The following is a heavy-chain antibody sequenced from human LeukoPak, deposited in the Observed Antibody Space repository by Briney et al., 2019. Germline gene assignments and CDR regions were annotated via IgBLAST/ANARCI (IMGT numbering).Heavy chain of an antibody. Sequence: GGSLRLSCAASGFTFRNYVIHWVRQAPGKGLEWVAVTSSDLNVKLYADSVKGRFTNSRDNSRSTLYLQMNSLRPEDTAIYYCAREGYYGSGSPPSLYFDYWGQGTLVTVSS. D-gene: IGHD3-10*01. CDR3: AREGYYGSGSPPSLYFDY. V-gene: IGHV3-30-3*01. CDR1: GFTFRNYV. J-gene: IGHJ4*02. CDR2: TSSDLNVK.